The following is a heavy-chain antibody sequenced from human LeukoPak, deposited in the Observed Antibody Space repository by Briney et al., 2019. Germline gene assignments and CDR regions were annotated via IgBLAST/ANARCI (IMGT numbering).Heavy chain of an antibody. V-gene: IGHV4-30-4*08. CDR1: GGSISSGDYY. CDR2: IFYTGST. Sequence: SETLSLTCTVSGGSISSGDYYWSWIRQPPGKGLEWIGYIFYTGSTYFNPSLKSRLTISVDTSKNQFTLKLSAVTAADTAMYYCARVQRGDYHIDPFDYWGQGTLVTVSS. D-gene: IGHD2-21*02. J-gene: IGHJ4*02. CDR3: ARVQRGDYHIDPFDY.